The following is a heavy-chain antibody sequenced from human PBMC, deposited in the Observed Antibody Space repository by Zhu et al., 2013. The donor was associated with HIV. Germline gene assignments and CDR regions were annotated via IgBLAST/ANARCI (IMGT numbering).Heavy chain of an antibody. CDR3: ARGGVLQFSEWLFDRNPFDI. V-gene: IGHV1-46*01. CDR1: GYTFTTYY. CDR2: INPSGGNT. J-gene: IGHJ3*02. Sequence: QVQLVQSGAEVKKPGASVKLSCKASGYTFTTYYMYWVRQAPGQGLEWMGIINPSGGNTSYAQKFKGRVTMTRDTSTSTVYMDLSSLRSEDTAVYYCARGGVLQFSEWLFDRNPFDIWGQGTMVTVSS. D-gene: IGHD3-3*01.